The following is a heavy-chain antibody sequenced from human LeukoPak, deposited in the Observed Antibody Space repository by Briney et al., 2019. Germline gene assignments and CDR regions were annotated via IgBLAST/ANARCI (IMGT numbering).Heavy chain of an antibody. Sequence: GGSLRLSCAASGFPFSNYGMHWVRQAPGKGLEWVAAISYDGSNTFYADSVKGRFTISRDNSKNTLYLQVNSLRAEDTAVYYCAKDPHSSGWYFTAFDYWGQGTLVTVSS. CDR1: GFPFSNYG. V-gene: IGHV3-30*18. CDR3: AKDPHSSGWYFTAFDY. J-gene: IGHJ4*02. D-gene: IGHD6-19*01. CDR2: ISYDGSNT.